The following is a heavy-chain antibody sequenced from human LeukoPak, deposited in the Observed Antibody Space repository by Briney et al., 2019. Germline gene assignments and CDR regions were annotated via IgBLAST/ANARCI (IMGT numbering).Heavy chain of an antibody. Sequence: KPSETLSLTCAVYGGSFSGYYWSWIRQPPGKGLEWIGEINHSGSTNYNPSLKSRVTISVDTSKNQFSLKLSSVTAADTAVYYCARERVRYDYVWGSYRLYYFDYWGQGTLVTVSS. V-gene: IGHV4-34*01. CDR2: INHSGST. CDR1: GGSFSGYY. J-gene: IGHJ4*02. D-gene: IGHD3-16*02. CDR3: ARERVRYDYVWGSYRLYYFDY.